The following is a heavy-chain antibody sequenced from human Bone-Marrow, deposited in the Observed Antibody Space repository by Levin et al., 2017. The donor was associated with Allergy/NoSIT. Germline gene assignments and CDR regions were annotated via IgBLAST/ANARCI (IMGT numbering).Heavy chain of an antibody. CDR1: GDTFNNYF. Sequence: PGGSLRLSCKASGDTFNNYFMHWVRQAPGQGLEWMGIINPSDGHVKYAQKFQGRVSVTRDTSTRTVHMDLRSLRSDDTAVYYCARRNQVPPQGHPYYFHIDFWGEGLTVIVSS. J-gene: IGHJ6*03. D-gene: IGHD1-14*01. CDR3: ARRNQVPPQGHPYYFHIDF. V-gene: IGHV1-46*02. CDR2: INPSDGHV.